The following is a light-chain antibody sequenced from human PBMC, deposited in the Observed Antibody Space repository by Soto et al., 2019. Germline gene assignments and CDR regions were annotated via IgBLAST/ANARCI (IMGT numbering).Light chain of an antibody. CDR2: RAS. CDR3: LQYHNLWA. Sequence: ILMTQSPATVSVSPGESATLSCRASQTIYYNVAWYQQRPGQAPRLLIYRASTRAPGVPARFSGSGSGTEFTLPISSLQPEDVTVYSCLQYHNLWAFGQGTKVEI. J-gene: IGKJ1*01. V-gene: IGKV3-15*01. CDR1: QTIYYN.